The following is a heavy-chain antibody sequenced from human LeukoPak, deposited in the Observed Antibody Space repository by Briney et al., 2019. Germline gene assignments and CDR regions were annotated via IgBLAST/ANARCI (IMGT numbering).Heavy chain of an antibody. D-gene: IGHD3-22*01. CDR1: GYTFTSYG. CDR3: ARVRYYYDSSGYPAFDY. J-gene: IGHJ4*02. V-gene: IGHV1-18*01. Sequence: ASVKVSCKASGYTFTSYGISWVRQAPGQGLEWMGWISAYNGNTNYAQKLQGRVTMTTDTSTSTAYMELSRLRSDDTAVYYCARVRYYYDSSGYPAFDYWGQGTLVTVSS. CDR2: ISAYNGNT.